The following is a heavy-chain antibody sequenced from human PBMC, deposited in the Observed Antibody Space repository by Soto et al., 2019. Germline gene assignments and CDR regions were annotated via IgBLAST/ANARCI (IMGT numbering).Heavy chain of an antibody. J-gene: IGHJ5*02. V-gene: IGHV1-18*01. CDR1: GYTFISYG. CDR3: ARPYYDILTGYYSRWFDP. D-gene: IGHD3-9*01. Sequence: QVQLVQSGAEVKKPGASVKVSCKASGYTFISYGISWVRQAPGQGLEWMGWISAYNGNTNYAQKLQGRVTMTTDTSTSTAYMELRSLRSDDTAVYYCARPYYDILTGYYSRWFDPWGQGTLVTVSS. CDR2: ISAYNGNT.